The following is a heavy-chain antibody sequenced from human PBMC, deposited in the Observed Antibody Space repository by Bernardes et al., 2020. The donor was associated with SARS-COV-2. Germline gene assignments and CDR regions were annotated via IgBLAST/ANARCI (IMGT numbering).Heavy chain of an antibody. CDR3: VKADYKFFWPSSGWGGHFFDN. V-gene: IGHV3-64D*06. CDR1: GFTFSSYS. J-gene: IGHJ4*02. D-gene: IGHD6-19*01. CDR2: ISSDGDNK. Sequence: ASLKISCSASGFTFSSYSMHWVRQAPGKGLDYVSGISSDGDNKQYADSVEDRFTISRDNSKDTLYLQLTSLRLEDTAVYYCVKADYKFFWPSSGWGGHFFDNWGQGSLLTVSS.